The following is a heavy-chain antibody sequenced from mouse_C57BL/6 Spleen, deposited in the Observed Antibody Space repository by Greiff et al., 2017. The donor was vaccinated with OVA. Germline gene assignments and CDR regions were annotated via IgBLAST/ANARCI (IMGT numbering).Heavy chain of an antibody. CDR3: ARELDYGSSPWYFDV. V-gene: IGHV1-55*01. J-gene: IGHJ1*03. Sequence: QVQLQQSGAELVKPGASVKMSCKASGYTFTSYWITWVKQRPGQGLEWIGDIYPGSGSTNYNEKFKSKATLTVDTSSSTAYMQLSSLTSEDSAVYYCARELDYGSSPWYFDVWGTGTTVTVSS. CDR2: IYPGSGST. D-gene: IGHD1-1*01. CDR1: GYTFTSYW.